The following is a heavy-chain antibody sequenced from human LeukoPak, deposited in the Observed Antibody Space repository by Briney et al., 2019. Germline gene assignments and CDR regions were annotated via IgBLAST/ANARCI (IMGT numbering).Heavy chain of an antibody. V-gene: IGHV3-11*01. CDR3: AKDPSYYDFWSGYPNWFDP. Sequence: KPGGSLRLSCAASGFTFSDYYMSWIRQAPGKGLEWVSYISSSGSTIYYADSVKGRFTISRDNSKNTLYLQMNSLRAEDTAVYYCAKDPSYYDFWSGYPNWFDPWGQGTLVTVSS. CDR1: GFTFSDYY. J-gene: IGHJ5*02. CDR2: ISSSGSTI. D-gene: IGHD3-3*01.